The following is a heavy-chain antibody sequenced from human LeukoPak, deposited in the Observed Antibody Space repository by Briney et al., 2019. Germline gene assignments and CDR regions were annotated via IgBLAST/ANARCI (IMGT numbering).Heavy chain of an antibody. D-gene: IGHD3-22*01. V-gene: IGHV4-34*01. CDR3: TLYYYDSSGYDTEYFQH. J-gene: IGHJ1*01. CDR2: INHSGST. Sequence: SETLSLTCAVYGGSFSGHYWSWIRQPPGKGLEWIGEINHSGSTNYNPSLKSRVTISVDTSKNQFSLKLSSVTAADTAVYYCTLYYYDSSGYDTEYFQHWGQGTLVTVSS. CDR1: GGSFSGHY.